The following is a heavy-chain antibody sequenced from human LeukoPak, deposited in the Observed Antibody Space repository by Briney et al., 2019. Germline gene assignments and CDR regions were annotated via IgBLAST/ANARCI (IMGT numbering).Heavy chain of an antibody. D-gene: IGHD6-13*01. Sequence: ASVKVSCKASGGTFSSYAISWVRQAPGQGLEWMGWINTNTGNPTYAQGFTGRFVFSLDTSVSTAYLQISSLKAEDTAVYYCAREDGAESSWYFFDIWGQGTMVTVSS. CDR3: AREDGAESSWYFFDI. V-gene: IGHV7-4-1*02. CDR2: INTNTGNP. J-gene: IGHJ3*02. CDR1: GGTFSSYA.